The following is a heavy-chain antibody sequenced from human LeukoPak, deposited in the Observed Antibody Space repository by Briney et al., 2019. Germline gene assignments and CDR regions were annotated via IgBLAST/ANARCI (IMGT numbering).Heavy chain of an antibody. CDR3: ARGKGCSSTSCYPQSGAFGI. V-gene: IGHV1-2*02. D-gene: IGHD2-2*01. CDR1: GYTFTGYY. CDR2: INPNSGGT. J-gene: IGHJ3*02. Sequence: ASVKVSCKASGYTFTGYYMHWVRQAPGQGLEWMGWINPNSGGTNYAQKFQGRVTMTRDTSISTAYMELSRLRSDDTAVYYRARGKGCSSTSCYPQSGAFGIWGQGTMVTVSS.